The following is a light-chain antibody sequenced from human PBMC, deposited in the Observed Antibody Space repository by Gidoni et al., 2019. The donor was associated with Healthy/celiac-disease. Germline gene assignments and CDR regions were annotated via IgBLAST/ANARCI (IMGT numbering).Light chain of an antibody. CDR1: SSDGGGYNY. Sequence: QSALTPPASVSGSPGQSITISCTGTSSDGGGYNYVSWYQQHPGKAPKLMIYDVSNRPSGVSNRFSGSKSGNTASLTISGLQAEDEADYYCSSDTSSSTLVFGGGTKLTVL. CDR3: SSDTSSSTLV. CDR2: DVS. V-gene: IGLV2-14*01. J-gene: IGLJ2*01.